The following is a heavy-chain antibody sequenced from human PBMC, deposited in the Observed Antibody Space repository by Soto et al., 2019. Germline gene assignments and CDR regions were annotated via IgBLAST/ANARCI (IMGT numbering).Heavy chain of an antibody. CDR1: GFTFSSYW. CDR3: VRTSLVVAAATRGVY. CDR2: INSDVSST. J-gene: IGHJ4*02. V-gene: IGHV3-74*01. D-gene: IGHD2-15*01. Sequence: EVQLVESGGGLVQPGGSLRLSCAASGFTFSSYWMHWVRQAPGKGLVWVSRINSDVSSTSYADAVKGRFTGYRDHAKNTRYVRMNSLRPNDTAVYYCVRTSLVVAAATRGVYWRQGSPVTVSS.